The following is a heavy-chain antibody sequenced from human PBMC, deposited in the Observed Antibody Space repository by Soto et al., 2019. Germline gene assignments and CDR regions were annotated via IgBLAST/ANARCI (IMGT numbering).Heavy chain of an antibody. CDR2: ISHDGSNK. J-gene: IGHJ4*02. CDR3: AKCGYLACRGVSHYYFDY. V-gene: IGHV3-30*18. CDR1: GFTFSSYG. Sequence: QVQLVESGGGVVQPGRSLRLSCAASGFTFSSYGMHWVRQAPGKGLAWVAVISHDGSNKYYADYVKGRFTMSRENSKNTLYLQMNSLRAEDTAVYYCAKCGYLACRGVSHYYFDYWGQGTLVTVSS. D-gene: IGHD3-10*01.